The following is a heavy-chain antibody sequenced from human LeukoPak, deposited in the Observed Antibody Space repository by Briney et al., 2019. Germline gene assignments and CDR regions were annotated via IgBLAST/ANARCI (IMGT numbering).Heavy chain of an antibody. CDR2: IYYSGST. CDR3: ARESEFDATGYLY. D-gene: IGHD3-9*01. CDR1: GGSISSSSYF. J-gene: IGHJ4*02. V-gene: IGHV4-39*02. Sequence: SETLSLTCTVSGGSISSSSYFWGWIRQPPGKGLEWIGSIYYSGSTYYNPSLKSRVTLSVDTSKNHFSVKLSSVTAADTAVYYCARESEFDATGYLYWGQGILVTVSS.